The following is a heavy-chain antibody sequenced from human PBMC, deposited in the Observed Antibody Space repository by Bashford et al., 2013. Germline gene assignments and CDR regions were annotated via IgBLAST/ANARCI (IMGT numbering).Heavy chain of an antibody. CDR2: IYSGGST. Sequence: VRQASRKGLEWVSVIYSGGSTYYADSVKGRFTISRDNSKNTLYLQMNSLRAEDTAVYYCARQFSSGWSDAFDIWGQGTMVTVSS. J-gene: IGHJ3*02. CDR3: ARQFSSGWSDAFDI. V-gene: IGHV3-53*01. D-gene: IGHD6-19*01.